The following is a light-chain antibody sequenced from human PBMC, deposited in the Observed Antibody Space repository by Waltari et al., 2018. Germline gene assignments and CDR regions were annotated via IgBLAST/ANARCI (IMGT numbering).Light chain of an antibody. Sequence: EIVMTQSPATLSVSPGERATLSCRASQSVSSNLAWYQQKPGQAPRLLIYGASTRATGIPARFSGSGSGTEFTLTISSLQSEDFAVYYCQQYNNWFFPTWTFGQGTKVEIK. J-gene: IGKJ1*01. CDR2: GAS. CDR3: QQYNNWFFPTWT. CDR1: QSVSSN. V-gene: IGKV3-15*01.